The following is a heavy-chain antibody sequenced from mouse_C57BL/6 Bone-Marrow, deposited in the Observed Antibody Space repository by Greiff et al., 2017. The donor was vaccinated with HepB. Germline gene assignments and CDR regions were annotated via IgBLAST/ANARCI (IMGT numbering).Heavy chain of an antibody. D-gene: IGHD2-5*01. V-gene: IGHV1-75*01. CDR2: IFPGSGST. Sequence: VHLVESGPELVKPGASVKISCKASGYTFTDYYINWVKQRPGQGLEWIGWIFPGSGSTYYNEKFKGKASLTVDKSSSTAYMLLSSLTSEDSAVYFCASYSNYGENYFDYWGQGTTLTVSS. CDR1: GYTFTDYY. CDR3: ASYSNYGENYFDY. J-gene: IGHJ2*01.